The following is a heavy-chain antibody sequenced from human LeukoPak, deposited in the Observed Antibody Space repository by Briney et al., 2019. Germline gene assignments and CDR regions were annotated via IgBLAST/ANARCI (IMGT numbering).Heavy chain of an antibody. CDR3: ARASRSWIQLWPYYYYGMDV. CDR1: GFTFSSYA. D-gene: IGHD5-18*01. V-gene: IGHV3-30*04. J-gene: IGHJ6*02. CDR2: ISYDGRKK. Sequence: GRSLRLSCAASGFTFSSYAMHGVRQAPGKGGEGVAVISYDGRKKYYADSVKGGFTISRENYKNTLYLQMTSLRADDTAVYYCARASRSWIQLWPYYYYGMDVWGQGTTVTVSS.